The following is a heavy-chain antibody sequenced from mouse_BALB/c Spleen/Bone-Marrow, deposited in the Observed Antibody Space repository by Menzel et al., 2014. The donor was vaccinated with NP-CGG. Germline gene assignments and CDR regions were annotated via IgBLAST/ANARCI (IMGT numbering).Heavy chain of an antibody. Sequence: QVHVKQSGAELAKPGASVKMSCKASGYTFTNYWMHWVKQRPGQGLEWIGYINPSTGYTEYNQKLKDKATLTADKSSSTAYMQLSSLTSEDSAVYYCARIYYYGRDYWGQGTTLTVSS. CDR1: GYTFTNYW. CDR3: ARIYYYGRDY. J-gene: IGHJ2*01. V-gene: IGHV1-7*01. CDR2: INPSTGYT. D-gene: IGHD1-1*01.